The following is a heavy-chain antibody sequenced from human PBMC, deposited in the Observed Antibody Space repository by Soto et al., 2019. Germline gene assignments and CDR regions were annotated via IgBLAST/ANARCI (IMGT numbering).Heavy chain of an antibody. CDR3: AKGAEGHVVSSLDS. V-gene: IGHV3-23*01. Sequence: EVQLLESGGGFVQPGGSLRLSCAASGFRLSDFARTWVRQAPGRGLEWVSAITGTASSTYYADSVKGRFTISRDNSKNTLYLQINSLRAEDTAIYYCAKGAEGHVVSSLDSWGQGTLVTVSS. CDR2: ITGTASST. J-gene: IGHJ4*02. CDR1: GFRLSDFA. D-gene: IGHD6-6*01.